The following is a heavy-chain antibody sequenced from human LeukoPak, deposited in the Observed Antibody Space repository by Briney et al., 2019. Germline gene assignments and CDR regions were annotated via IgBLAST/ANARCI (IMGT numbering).Heavy chain of an antibody. Sequence: TGGSLRLSCAASGFTFRTYSIHWVRQAPGKGLEWVTVVSADGRTRLYSDSVKGRFTISRDNSLNTLHLQMNSLRTEDTAVYYCAREFGHNRWYFDYWGQGALVTVSS. D-gene: IGHD5-24*01. J-gene: IGHJ4*02. CDR3: AREFGHNRWYFDY. V-gene: IGHV3-30*03. CDR2: VSADGRTR. CDR1: GFTFRTYS.